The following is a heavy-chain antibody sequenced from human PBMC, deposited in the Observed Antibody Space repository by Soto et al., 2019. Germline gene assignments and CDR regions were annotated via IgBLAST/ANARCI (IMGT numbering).Heavy chain of an antibody. Sequence: GGSLRLSCSASGFIISAYTMGWVRLAPGKGLEWVASLFSGGVSTRYADSVTGRFTISRDNSKNMLYLQMSSLGVDDTAVYYCARDRQRDAIWTFDYWGRGILVTVPQ. CDR3: ARDRQRDAIWTFDY. J-gene: IGHJ4*02. CDR2: LFSGGVST. D-gene: IGHD2-8*01. CDR1: GFIISAYT. V-gene: IGHV3-23*03.